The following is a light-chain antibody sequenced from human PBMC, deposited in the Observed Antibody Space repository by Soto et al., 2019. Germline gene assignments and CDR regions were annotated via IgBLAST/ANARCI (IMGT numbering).Light chain of an antibody. V-gene: IGKV1-39*01. CDR1: QSIGRY. CDR2: SAS. J-gene: IGKJ4*01. Sequence: DIQMTQSPSSLSASVGVRVTITCRGSQSIGRYLNWYQQKPGRAPKVLIYSASTLQSGVPSTFSGSGSGTDFTLTISSLQPEDFATYYCQQSYSNPPTFGGGTKVEIK. CDR3: QQSYSNPPT.